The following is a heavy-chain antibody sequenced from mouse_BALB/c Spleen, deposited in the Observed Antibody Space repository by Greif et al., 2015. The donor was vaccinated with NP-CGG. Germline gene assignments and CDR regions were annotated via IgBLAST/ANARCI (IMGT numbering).Heavy chain of an antibody. J-gene: IGHJ3*01. CDR2: IDPENGDT. CDR1: GFNIKDYY. Sequence: VQLQQSGAELVRSGASVKLSCTASGFNIKDYYMHWVKQRPEQGLEWIGWIDPENGDTEYAPKFQGKATMTADTSSNTAYLQLSSLTPEDTAVYYCNGHSLLRPPFAYWGQGTLVTVSA. D-gene: IGHD1-2*01. CDR3: NGHSLLRPPFAY. V-gene: IGHV14-4*02.